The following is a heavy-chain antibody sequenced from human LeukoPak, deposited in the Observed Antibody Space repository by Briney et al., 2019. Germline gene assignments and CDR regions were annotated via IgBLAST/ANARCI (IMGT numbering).Heavy chain of an antibody. CDR3: ARDMAAGPPNYYYYGMDV. J-gene: IGHJ6*02. V-gene: IGHV1-18*04. D-gene: IGHD6-13*01. CDR1: GYTFTDYY. Sequence: ASVKVSCKASGYTFTDYYIHWVRQAPGQGLEWMGWISAYNGNTNYAQKLQGRVTMTTDTSTSTAYMELRSLRSDDTAVYYCARDMAAGPPNYYYYGMDVWGQGTTVTVSS. CDR2: ISAYNGNT.